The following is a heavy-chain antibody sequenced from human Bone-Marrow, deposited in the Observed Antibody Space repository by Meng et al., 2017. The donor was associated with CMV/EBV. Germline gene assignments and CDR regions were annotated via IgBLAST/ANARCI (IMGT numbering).Heavy chain of an antibody. CDR1: GFTFSSYG. CDR3: AKAAAGTGEGPSAY. J-gene: IGHJ4*02. D-gene: IGHD6-13*01. CDR2: IRYDGSNK. Sequence: GESLKISCAASGFTFSSYGMHWVRQAPGKGLEWVAFIRYDGSNKYYADSVKGRFTISRDNSKNTLYLQMNSLRAEDTAVYYCAKAAAGTGEGPSAYWGPGTRVTVSS. V-gene: IGHV3-30*02.